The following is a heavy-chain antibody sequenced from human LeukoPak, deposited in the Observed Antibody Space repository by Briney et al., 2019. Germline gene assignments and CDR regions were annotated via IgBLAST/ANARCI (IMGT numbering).Heavy chain of an antibody. CDR3: AKGDRDRYCSSTSCYLFDY. D-gene: IGHD2-2*01. J-gene: IGHJ4*02. CDR2: ISGSGGST. V-gene: IGHV3-23*01. CDR1: GFTFHSYA. Sequence: GGSLRLSCAASGFTFHSYAMSWVRQAPGKGLEWVSAISGSGGSTYYADSVKGRFTISRDNSKNTLYLQMNSLRAEDTAVYYCAKGDRDRYCSSTSCYLFDYWGQGTLVTVSS.